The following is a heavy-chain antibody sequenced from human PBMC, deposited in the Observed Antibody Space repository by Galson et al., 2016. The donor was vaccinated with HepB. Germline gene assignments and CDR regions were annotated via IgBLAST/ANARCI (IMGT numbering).Heavy chain of an antibody. V-gene: IGHV1-3*01. CDR2: INAGNGNT. CDR1: GNTFSNYA. D-gene: IGHD1-26*01. CDR3: ARSLGATVHGATRYFDC. Sequence: SVKVSCKASGNTFSNYAMHWVRQAPGQRLEWMGWINAGNGNTKYSQKFQGRVTITRDTSASTAYMQMSSLRSEDTDVYYCARSLGATVHGATRYFDCWGQGTLVTVSS. J-gene: IGHJ4*02.